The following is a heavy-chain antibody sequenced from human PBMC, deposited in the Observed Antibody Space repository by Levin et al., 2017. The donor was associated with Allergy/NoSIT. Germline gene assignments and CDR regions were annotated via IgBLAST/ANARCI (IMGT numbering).Heavy chain of an antibody. V-gene: IGHV3-30*04. CDR2: ISYDGSNK. Sequence: GESLKISCAASGFTFSSYAMHWVRQAPGKGLEWVAVISYDGSNKYYADSVKGRFTISRDNSKNTLYLQMNSLRAEDTAVYYCARDEWGQPWIQLWQGAFDSWGQGAMVTVSS. D-gene: IGHD5-18*01. CDR1: GFTFSSYA. J-gene: IGHJ3*02. CDR3: ARDEWGQPWIQLWQGAFDS.